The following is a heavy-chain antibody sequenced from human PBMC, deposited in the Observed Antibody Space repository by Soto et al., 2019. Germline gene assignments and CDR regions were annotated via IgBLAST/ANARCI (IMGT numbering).Heavy chain of an antibody. J-gene: IGHJ6*02. Sequence: SETLSLTVAVCGGSISSNKWWSWVRQPPGKGLEWIGEIYHSGSTNYNPSLKSLVTISLDKSKNQFSLKLTSVTAADSAVYYCARDDHIVVVPTSLGAMDVWGQGTTVTVS. CDR1: GGSISSNKW. V-gene: IGHV4-4*02. CDR2: IYHSGST. D-gene: IGHD2-2*01. CDR3: ARDDHIVVVPTSLGAMDV.